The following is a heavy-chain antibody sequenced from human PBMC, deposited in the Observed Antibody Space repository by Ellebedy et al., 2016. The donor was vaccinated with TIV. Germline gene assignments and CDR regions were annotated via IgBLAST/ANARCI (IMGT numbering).Heavy chain of an antibody. J-gene: IGHJ3*02. CDR2: IDSGGNT. D-gene: IGHD2-21*01. Sequence: GGSLRLXXAASGFIVSRNSMSWVRQAPGKGLEWVSLIDSGGNTYYADSVKGRCTISRDKSKNTVYLHLNSLRAEDTAVYYCATRHYGGFDIWGQGTKVTVSS. CDR1: GFIVSRNS. CDR3: ATRHYGGFDI. V-gene: IGHV3-53*01.